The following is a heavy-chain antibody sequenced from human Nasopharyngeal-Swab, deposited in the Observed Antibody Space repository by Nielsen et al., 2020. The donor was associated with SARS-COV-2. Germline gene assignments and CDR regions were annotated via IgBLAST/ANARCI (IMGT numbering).Heavy chain of an antibody. D-gene: IGHD3-3*01. CDR3: AKDETYYDFWSGYFRWFDP. Sequence: WIPQPPGKGLEWVSAISGSGGSTYYADSVKGRFTISRDNSKNTLYLQMNSLRAGDTAVYYCAKDETYYDFWSGYFRWFDPWGQGTLVTVSS. J-gene: IGHJ5*02. V-gene: IGHV3-23*01. CDR2: ISGSGGST.